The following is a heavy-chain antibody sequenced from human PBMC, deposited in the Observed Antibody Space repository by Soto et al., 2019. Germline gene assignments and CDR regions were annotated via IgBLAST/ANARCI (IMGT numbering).Heavy chain of an antibody. J-gene: IGHJ4*02. CDR2: ISSSSSTI. D-gene: IGHD3-10*01. Sequence: EVQLVESGGGLVQPGGSLRLSCAASGFTFSSYSMNWVRQAPGKGLEWVSYISSSSSTIYYADSVKGRFTISRDNAKNSLYLQMNSLRAEDTAVYYCARWGFGEVTYYFDYWGQGTLVTVSS. CDR1: GFTFSSYS. CDR3: ARWGFGEVTYYFDY. V-gene: IGHV3-48*01.